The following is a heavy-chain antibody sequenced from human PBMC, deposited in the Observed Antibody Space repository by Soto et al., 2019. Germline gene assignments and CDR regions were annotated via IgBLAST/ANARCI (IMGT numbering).Heavy chain of an antibody. J-gene: IGHJ4*02. V-gene: IGHV3-21*01. D-gene: IGHD2-2*01. CDR1: GFTFSNHN. CDR2: ISSSSSYI. Sequence: EVQLVESGGGLVKPGGSLRLSCAASGFTFSNHNMNWVRQAPGKGLEWVSSISSSSSYIYYADSVKGRFTISRDNAKNAQTLQMNSLSSEDTAVYSWTRSSSDCTRTSGSTLYSFAYWGQGPLLTVSS. CDR3: TRSSSDCTRTSGSTLYSFAY.